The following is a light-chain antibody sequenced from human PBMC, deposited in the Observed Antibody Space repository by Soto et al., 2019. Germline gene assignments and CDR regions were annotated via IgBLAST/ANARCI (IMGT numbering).Light chain of an antibody. CDR3: SSFTSRSTLVV. Sequence: QSALTQPASVSGSPGQSITISCTDTSNDVGGYNHVSWYQQRPGKAPKLIIYDVTNRPSGVSNRFSGSKSGNTASLTVSGLQAEDEADYYCSSFTSRSTLVVFGGGTKLTVL. J-gene: IGLJ2*01. CDR1: SNDVGGYNH. V-gene: IGLV2-14*03. CDR2: DVT.